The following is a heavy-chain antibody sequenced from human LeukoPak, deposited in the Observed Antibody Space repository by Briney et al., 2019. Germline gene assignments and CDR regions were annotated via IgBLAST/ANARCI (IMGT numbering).Heavy chain of an antibody. V-gene: IGHV4-34*01. D-gene: IGHD6-13*01. CDR2: INHSGST. CDR1: GGSFSGYY. CDR3: ARQKRRAAGLPLDY. Sequence: SETLSLTCAVYGGSFSGYYWSWIRQPPGKGLEWIGEINHSGSTNYNPSLKSRVTISVDTSKNQFSLKLSSVTAADTAVYYCARQKRRAAGLPLDYWGPGTLVTVSS. J-gene: IGHJ4*02.